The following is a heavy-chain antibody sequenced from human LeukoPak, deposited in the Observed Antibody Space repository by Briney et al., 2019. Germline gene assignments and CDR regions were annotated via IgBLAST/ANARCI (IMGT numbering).Heavy chain of an antibody. CDR2: ISGSGGST. Sequence: GGSLRLSCAASGFTFSSYAMNWVRQAPGKGLEWVSVISGSGGSTYYADSVKGRFTMSRDNSKNTLYLQMNSLRAEDTAVYYCAKERGTGVRGAFDIWAKGQWSPSLQ. CDR3: AKERGTGVRGAFDI. CDR1: GFTFSSYA. J-gene: IGHJ3*02. D-gene: IGHD1-14*01. V-gene: IGHV3-23*01.